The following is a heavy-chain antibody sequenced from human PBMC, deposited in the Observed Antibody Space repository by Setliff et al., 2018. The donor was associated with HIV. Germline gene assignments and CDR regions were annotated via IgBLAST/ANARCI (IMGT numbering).Heavy chain of an antibody. CDR1: GFTFSSYA. V-gene: IGHV3-23*01. CDR3: AKDSPGYSSGWYEGVS. J-gene: IGHJ5*02. D-gene: IGHD6-19*01. Sequence: GGSLRLSCAASGFTFSSYATSWVRQAPGKGLEWVSGISISGGSTYYADSVKGRFTISRDNSKNTLYLQMSSLRAEDTAVYYCAKDSPGYSSGWYEGVSWGQGTLVTVSS. CDR2: ISISGGST.